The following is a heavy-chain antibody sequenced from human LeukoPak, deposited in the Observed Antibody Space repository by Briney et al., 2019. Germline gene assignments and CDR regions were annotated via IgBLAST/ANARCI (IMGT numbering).Heavy chain of an antibody. D-gene: IGHD3-10*01. CDR3: ARDRPNYYGSDGHYYRRDGDY. V-gene: IGHV3-23*01. CDR2: ITSRGEST. Sequence: QPGGSLRLSCAASGFTFSIYAMSWVRQAPGKGQQWVSSITSRGESTWYVDSVKGRFTITRDNSENTLYLQMHSLRAEDTAVYYCARDRPNYYGSDGHYYRRDGDYWGRGTLVSVSS. CDR1: GFTFSIYA. J-gene: IGHJ4*02.